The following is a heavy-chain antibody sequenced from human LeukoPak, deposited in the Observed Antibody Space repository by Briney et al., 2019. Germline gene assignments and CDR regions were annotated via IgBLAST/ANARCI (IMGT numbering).Heavy chain of an antibody. CDR3: AKDMGMTTITGGFDF. CDR2: INWAGATT. V-gene: IGHV3-43*01. D-gene: IGHD4-11*01. J-gene: IGHJ4*02. CDR1: GFTFDGYA. Sequence: GGSLRLSCAASGFTFDGYAMHWVRQAPGKGLEWVSLINWAGATTYSADSVKGRFTISRDNSKNSLYLQMNSLRTEDTALYYCAKDMGMTTITGGFDFWGQGTLVTVSS.